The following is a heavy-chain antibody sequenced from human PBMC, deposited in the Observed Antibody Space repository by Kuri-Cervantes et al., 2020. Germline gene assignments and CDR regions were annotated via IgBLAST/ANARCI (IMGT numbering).Heavy chain of an antibody. CDR2: IYYSGST. J-gene: IGHJ4*02. CDR3: AEGVATGPLDY. CDR1: GGSISSYY. D-gene: IGHD5-12*01. V-gene: IGHV4-59*12. Sequence: ESLKISCTVSGGSISSYYWSWIRQPPGKGLEWIGYIYYSGSTNYNPSLKSRVTISVYTSKNQFSLKLSSVTAADTAVYYCAEGVATGPLDYWGQGTLVTVSS.